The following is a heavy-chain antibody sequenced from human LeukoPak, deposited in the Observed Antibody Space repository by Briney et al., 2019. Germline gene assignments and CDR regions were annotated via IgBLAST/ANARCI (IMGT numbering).Heavy chain of an antibody. CDR3: ARVPPDKNSSSGLYYYYYMDV. J-gene: IGHJ6*03. D-gene: IGHD6-6*01. V-gene: IGHV5-51*01. CDR2: IYPGDSDT. Sequence: GESLKISCKGSGYIFTSCSIGWVRQMPGKGLEWMGIIYPGDSDTRYSPSFQGQVTISADKSISTAYLQWSSLKASDTAMYYCARVPPDKNSSSGLYYYYYMDVWGKGTTVTVSS. CDR1: GYIFTSCS.